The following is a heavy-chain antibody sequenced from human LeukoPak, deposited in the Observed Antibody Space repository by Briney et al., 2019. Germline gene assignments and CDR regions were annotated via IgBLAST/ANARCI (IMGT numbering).Heavy chain of an antibody. Sequence: SETLSLTCTVSSGSISTSNYYWGWVRQPPGKALEWIGNIFYSGSTYYSPSLKSRVTISLDTSRNQFSLKLSSVTAADTAVYYCARTGDWSYFDYWGQGTLVTVSS. CDR2: IFYSGST. J-gene: IGHJ4*02. CDR3: ARTGDWSYFDY. V-gene: IGHV4-39*07. CDR1: SGSISTSNYY. D-gene: IGHD2-21*02.